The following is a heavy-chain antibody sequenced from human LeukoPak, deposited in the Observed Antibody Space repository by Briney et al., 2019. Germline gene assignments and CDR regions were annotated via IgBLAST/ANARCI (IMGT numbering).Heavy chain of an antibody. CDR2: ISGSGGST. CDR1: GFTLNRYW. J-gene: IGHJ4*02. Sequence: PGGSLRLSCAASGFTLNRYWMSWVRQAPGKGLEWVSAISGSGGSTYYADSVKGRFTISRDNSKNTLYLQMNSLRAEDTAVYYCAKHPSKYCSSTSCYFYYWGQGTLVTVSS. CDR3: AKHPSKYCSSTSCYFYY. V-gene: IGHV3-23*01. D-gene: IGHD2-2*01.